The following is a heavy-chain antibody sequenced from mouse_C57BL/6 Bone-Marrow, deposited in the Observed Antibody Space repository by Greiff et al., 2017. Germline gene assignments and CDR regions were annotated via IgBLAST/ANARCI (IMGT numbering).Heavy chain of an antibody. Sequence: QVQLQQPGAELVKPGASVKMSCKASGYTFTSYWITWVKQRPGQGLEWIGDIYPGSGSTNYNEKFKSKATLTVDTSSSTAYMQLSSLTSEDSAVYYCARRRGEHWYFDVWGTGTTVTVSS. CDR3: ARRRGEHWYFDV. V-gene: IGHV1-55*01. CDR2: IYPGSGST. J-gene: IGHJ1*03. CDR1: GYTFTSYW.